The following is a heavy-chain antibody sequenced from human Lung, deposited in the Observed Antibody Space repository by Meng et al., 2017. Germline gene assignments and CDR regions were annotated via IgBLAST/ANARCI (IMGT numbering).Heavy chain of an antibody. CDR3: TNDRLNH. CDR2: INRDGTKP. V-gene: IGHV3-74*01. CDR1: GLTFTDHW. J-gene: IGHJ1*01. Sequence: VHLVEAGGVLVPPRGSLTLSCAASGLTFTDHWMHWVRQGPGKGLVLVSSINRDGTKPTYADSVKGRFTISRDNAKNTLYLQMNNLRAEDTAFYYCTNDRLNHWGQGALVTVSS. D-gene: IGHD1-1*01.